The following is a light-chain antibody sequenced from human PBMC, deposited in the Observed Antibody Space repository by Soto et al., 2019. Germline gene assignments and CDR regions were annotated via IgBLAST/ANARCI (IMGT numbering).Light chain of an antibody. CDR1: SSDVGGYNY. Sequence: QSVLTQPASVSGSPGQSITISCTGTSSDVGGYNYVSWYQRHPGKAPKLMIYYVSHRPSGVSNRFSGSKSGNTASLTISGLQAEDEADYYCSSYTSINSYVFGTGTKVTVL. V-gene: IGLV2-14*03. CDR2: YVS. J-gene: IGLJ1*01. CDR3: SSYTSINSYV.